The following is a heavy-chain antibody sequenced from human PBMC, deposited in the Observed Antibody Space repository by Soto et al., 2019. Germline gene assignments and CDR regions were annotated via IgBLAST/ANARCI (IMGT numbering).Heavy chain of an antibody. CDR2: IYPGDSDT. Sequence: GESLKISCKGSGYSFTSYWIGWVRQMPGKGLEWMGIIYPGDSDTRYSPSFQGQVTISADKSISTAYLQWSSLKASDTAMYYCARRGAAIDYYYYGMDVWGQGTTVTVSS. V-gene: IGHV5-51*01. D-gene: IGHD2-2*01. CDR3: ARRGAAIDYYYYGMDV. J-gene: IGHJ6*02. CDR1: GYSFTSYW.